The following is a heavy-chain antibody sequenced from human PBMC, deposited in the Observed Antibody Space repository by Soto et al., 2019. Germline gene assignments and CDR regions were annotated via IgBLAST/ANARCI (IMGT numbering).Heavy chain of an antibody. D-gene: IGHD6-25*01. CDR2: TNWNGGNT. J-gene: IGHJ3*02. V-gene: IGHV3-20*01. CDR3: AGAQSSGWLDAFDI. Sequence: EVQLVESGGSVVRPGGSLRLSCAASGFTFDDYGMSWVRQAPGKGLEWVSGTNWNGGNTGYADSVKGRFAISRDKVKNLLYLEMTTLTGEDTALNHCAGAQSSGWLDAFDIWGQGTMVTVSS. CDR1: GFTFDDYG.